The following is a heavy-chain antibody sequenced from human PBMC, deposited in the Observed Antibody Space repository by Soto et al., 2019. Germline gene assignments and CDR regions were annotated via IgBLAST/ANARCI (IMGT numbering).Heavy chain of an antibody. J-gene: IGHJ3*02. CDR1: GDSISRIDYY. Sequence: PSQTLSLTSSVSGDSISRIDYYWTWIRKHPEKGLEWIGNIYFRGNTYYSPSLESRLTISVDTSKNQFSLKLTSVTAADTAVYYCAREGGSYDSGGYGSRGALDIWGQGTMVT. CDR2: IYFRGNT. D-gene: IGHD3-22*01. CDR3: AREGGSYDSGGYGSRGALDI. V-gene: IGHV4-31*03.